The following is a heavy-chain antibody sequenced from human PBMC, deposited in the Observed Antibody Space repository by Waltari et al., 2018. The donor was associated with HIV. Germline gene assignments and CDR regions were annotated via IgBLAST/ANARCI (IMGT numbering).Heavy chain of an antibody. J-gene: IGHJ4*02. V-gene: IGHV3-23*01. D-gene: IGHD6-19*01. CDR1: GFTFSSYA. Sequence: EVQLLESGGGLVQPGGSLRLSCAASGFTFSSYAMSWVRQAPGKGLGWVSGISGSGGRTYYADSVKGRFTISRDNSKNSLYLQMKRLRADDTAVYYCAKESSVAGTADDYWGQGTLVAVSS. CDR2: ISGSGGRT. CDR3: AKESSVAGTADDY.